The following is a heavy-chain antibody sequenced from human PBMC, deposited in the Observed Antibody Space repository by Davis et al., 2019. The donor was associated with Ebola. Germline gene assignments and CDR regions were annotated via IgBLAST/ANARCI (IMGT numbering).Heavy chain of an antibody. D-gene: IGHD3-3*01. V-gene: IGHV4-34*01. CDR1: GGSFSGYY. J-gene: IGHJ4*02. Sequence: GSLRLSCAVYGGSFSGYYWSWIRQPPGKGLEWIGEINHSGSTNYNPSLKSRVTISVDTSKNQFSLKLSSVTAADTAVYYCARGRRYDFWSGYFYWGQGTLVTVSS. CDR2: INHSGST. CDR3: ARGRRYDFWSGYFY.